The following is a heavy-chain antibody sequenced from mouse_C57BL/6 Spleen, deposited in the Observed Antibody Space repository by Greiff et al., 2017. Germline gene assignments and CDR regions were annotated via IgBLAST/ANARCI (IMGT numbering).Heavy chain of an antibody. CDR3: ARLPYYYGSRGGYFDV. Sequence: EVHLVESGGGLVKPGGSLKLSCAASGFTFSDYGMHWVRQAPEKGLEWVAYISSGSSTIYYADTVKGRFTICRDNAKNTLFLQMTSLRSEDTAMYYCARLPYYYGSRGGYFDVWGTGTTVTVSS. CDR1: GFTFSDYG. CDR2: ISSGSSTI. J-gene: IGHJ1*03. V-gene: IGHV5-17*01. D-gene: IGHD1-1*01.